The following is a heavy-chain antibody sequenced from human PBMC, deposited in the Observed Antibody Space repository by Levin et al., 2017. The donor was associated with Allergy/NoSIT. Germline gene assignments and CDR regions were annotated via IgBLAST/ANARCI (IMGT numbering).Heavy chain of an antibody. CDR3: AKDRAVTNYFDY. V-gene: IGHV3-30*18. Sequence: RSGGSLRLSCAASGFTFSSYGMHWVRQAPGKGLEWVAVISYDGSNKYYADSVKGRFTISRDNSKNTLYLQMNSLRAEDTAVYYCAKDRAVTNYFDYWGQGTLVTVSS. CDR1: GFTFSSYG. D-gene: IGHD4-17*01. CDR2: ISYDGSNK. J-gene: IGHJ4*02.